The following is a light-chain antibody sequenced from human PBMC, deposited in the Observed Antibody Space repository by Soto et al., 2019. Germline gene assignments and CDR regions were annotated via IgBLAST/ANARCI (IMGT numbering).Light chain of an antibody. J-gene: IGKJ4*01. CDR2: GAS. CDR1: QSVSSN. V-gene: IGKV3-15*01. CDR3: QWYNTLPHLT. Sequence: SCRASQSVSSNLAWYQQKPGQAPRLLIYGASTRATGIPARFSGSGSGTEFTLSISRLQSEEFAGYCCQWYNTLPHLTVDCGTKVDI.